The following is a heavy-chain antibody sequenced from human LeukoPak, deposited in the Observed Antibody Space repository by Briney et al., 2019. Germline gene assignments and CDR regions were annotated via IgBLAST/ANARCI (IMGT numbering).Heavy chain of an antibody. CDR1: GLTGSHNY. J-gene: IGHJ5*02. CDR3: IVFGDSNH. V-gene: IGHV3-53*01. D-gene: IGHD4-17*01. Sequence: GGSLRLSCAASGLTGSHNYVSWVRQAPGKGLEWVSAIHTSGDTCYANSVKGRFTISRDTSKNTLYLQINSLRVEDTAVYYCIVFGDSNHWGQGTLVTVSS. CDR2: IHTSGDT.